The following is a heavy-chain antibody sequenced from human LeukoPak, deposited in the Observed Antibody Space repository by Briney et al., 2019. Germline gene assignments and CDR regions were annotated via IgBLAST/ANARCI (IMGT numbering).Heavy chain of an antibody. D-gene: IGHD2-15*01. CDR3: ARVTAGRYCSGNGCYSSH. Sequence: GGSLRLSCAASGFTVSSNYMSWVRQAPGKGLEWVSVIYSGGSTYYADSVKGRFTISRDNSKNTLYLQMNSLNAEDTAVYYCARVTAGRYCSGNGCYSSHWGQGTLVTVSS. J-gene: IGHJ4*02. CDR2: IYSGGST. CDR1: GFTVSSNY. V-gene: IGHV3-53*05.